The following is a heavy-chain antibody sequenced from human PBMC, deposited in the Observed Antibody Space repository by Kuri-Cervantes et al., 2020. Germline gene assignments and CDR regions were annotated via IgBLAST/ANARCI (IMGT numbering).Heavy chain of an antibody. D-gene: IGHD6-25*01. CDR1: GFTFSSSW. CDR3: ARGPNRSGGKWEVEI. J-gene: IGHJ3*02. CDR2: IKSDGSEK. V-gene: IGHV3-52*01. Sequence: GESLKISCAASGFTFSSSWMHWVCQAPEKGLEWVADIKSDGSEKYYVDSVKGRLTISRDNAKNSLYLQVNSLRAEDMTVYYCARGPNRSGGKWEVEIWGQGTMVTVSS.